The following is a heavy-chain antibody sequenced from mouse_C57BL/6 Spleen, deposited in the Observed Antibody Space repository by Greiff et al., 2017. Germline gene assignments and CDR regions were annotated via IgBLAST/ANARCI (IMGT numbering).Heavy chain of an antibody. V-gene: IGHV1-55*01. CDR1: GYTFTSYW. J-gene: IGHJ2*01. CDR3: ERFITTVGFDY. Sequence: QVQLQQPGAELVKPGASVKMSCKASGYTFTSYWITWVKQRPGQGLEWIGDIYPGSGSTYYNEKFKGTATLTADKSSSTAYMALRSLTSDDSAVYFSERFITTVGFDYWGQGTTLTVSS. D-gene: IGHD1-1*01. CDR2: IYPGSGST.